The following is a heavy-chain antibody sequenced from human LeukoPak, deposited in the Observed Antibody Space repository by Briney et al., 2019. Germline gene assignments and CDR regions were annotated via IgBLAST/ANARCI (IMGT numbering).Heavy chain of an antibody. CDR2: IYSGGST. V-gene: IGHV3-53*01. D-gene: IGHD3-22*01. CDR1: GFTVSSDY. Sequence: GGSLRLSCAASGFTVSSDYMSWVRQAPGKGLEWVSVIYSGGSTYYADSVKGRFTISRDNSKNTLYLQMNSLRAEDTAVYYCARSSGYYYFDYWGQGTLVTVSS. CDR3: ARSSGYYYFDY. J-gene: IGHJ4*02.